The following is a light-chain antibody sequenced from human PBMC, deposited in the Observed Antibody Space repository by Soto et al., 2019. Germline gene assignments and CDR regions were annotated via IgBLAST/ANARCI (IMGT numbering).Light chain of an antibody. CDR1: SSNIGSYY. V-gene: IGLV1-47*01. Sequence: QSVLTQPPSASGTPGQRVTISCSGSSSNIGSYYVYWYQQLPGTAPKLLIYRNNQRPPGVPDRFSCPKSGTSASLPISGLRSEDEADYYCAAWDDSLSGVVFGGGTKLTVL. CDR2: RNN. CDR3: AAWDDSLSGVV. J-gene: IGLJ2*01.